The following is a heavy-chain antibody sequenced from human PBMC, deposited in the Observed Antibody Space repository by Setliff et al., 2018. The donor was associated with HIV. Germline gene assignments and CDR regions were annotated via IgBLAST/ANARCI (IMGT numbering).Heavy chain of an antibody. CDR3: ASGMRWEWDY. V-gene: IGHV1-18*01. CDR1: GYTFTSYG. J-gene: IGHJ4*02. CDR2: ISTYNGNT. D-gene: IGHD1-26*01. Sequence: ASVKVSCKASGYTFTSYGISWVRQAPGQGLEWMGWISTYNGNTNYAQKLQGRVTMTTDTSTTTAYMELRSLKSDDTAIYFCASGMRWEWDYWGQGTLVTVSS.